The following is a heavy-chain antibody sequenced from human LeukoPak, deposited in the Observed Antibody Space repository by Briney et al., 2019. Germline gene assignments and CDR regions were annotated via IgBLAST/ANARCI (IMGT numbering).Heavy chain of an antibody. J-gene: IGHJ6*02. CDR2: IYYSGST. CDR1: GGSISSYY. CDR3: ARVWGYSYGPLYYYYYGMDV. D-gene: IGHD5-18*01. V-gene: IGHV4-59*01. Sequence: PSETLSLTCTVSGGSISSYYWSWIRQPPGKGLEWIGYIYYSGSTNYNPSLKSRVTISVDTSKNQFSLKLSSVTAADTAVYLCARVWGYSYGPLYYYYYGMDVWGQGTTVTVSS.